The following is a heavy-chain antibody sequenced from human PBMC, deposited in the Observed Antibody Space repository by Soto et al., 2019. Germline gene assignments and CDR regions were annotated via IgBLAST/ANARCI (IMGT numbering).Heavy chain of an antibody. CDR1: GGTFSSYA. V-gene: IGHV1-69*13. D-gene: IGHD2-2*01. Sequence: SVKVSCKASGGTFSSYAISWVRQAPGQGLEWMGGIIPIFGTANYAQKFQGRVTITADESTSTAYMELSSLRSEDTAVYYCARGVAVVPAAWYWFDPWGQGAMVTVSS. J-gene: IGHJ5*02. CDR2: IIPIFGTA. CDR3: ARGVAVVPAAWYWFDP.